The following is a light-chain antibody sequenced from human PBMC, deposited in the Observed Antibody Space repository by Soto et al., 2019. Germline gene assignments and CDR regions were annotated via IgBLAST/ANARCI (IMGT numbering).Light chain of an antibody. V-gene: IGLV1-47*01. CDR3: AAWDDSLSGVI. CDR2: RNN. Sequence: QSVLTQPPSASGTPGQRVTISCSGSSSNIGSNFVSWYQQLPGTAPKLLIYRNNQRPSGVPDRISGSKSGTSASLAISGLRSEDEADYYCAAWDDSLSGVIFGGGTKLTVL. CDR1: SSNIGSNF. J-gene: IGLJ2*01.